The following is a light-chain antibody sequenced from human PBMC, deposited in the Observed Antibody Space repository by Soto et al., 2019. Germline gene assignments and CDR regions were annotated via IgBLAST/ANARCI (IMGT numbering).Light chain of an antibody. CDR2: ENK. Sequence: QSVLTQPPSVSAAPGQKVTISCSGSSSNIGNNYVSWYQQLPGTAPKLLIYENKKRPSGIPDRFSGSKSGTSATLGITGLQTGDEADYYCGTWDSSLSAVVFGGGTKVNVL. V-gene: IGLV1-51*02. J-gene: IGLJ2*01. CDR1: SSNIGNNY. CDR3: GTWDSSLSAVV.